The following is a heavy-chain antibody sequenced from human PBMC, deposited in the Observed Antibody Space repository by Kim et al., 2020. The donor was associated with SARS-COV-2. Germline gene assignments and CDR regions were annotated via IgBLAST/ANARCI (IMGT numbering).Heavy chain of an antibody. CDR1: GGSISSDY. Sequence: SETLSLTCTVSGGSISSDYWSWIRQPPGKGLEWIGNIYYSGGTNYNPSLTSRVTISVDTSKNQFSLTLSSMTAADTAASYCSRLRGTYRHFECWDQGT. CDR2: IYYSGGT. D-gene: IGHD1-26*01. CDR3: SRLRGTYRHFEC. V-gene: IGHV4-59*08. J-gene: IGHJ4*02.